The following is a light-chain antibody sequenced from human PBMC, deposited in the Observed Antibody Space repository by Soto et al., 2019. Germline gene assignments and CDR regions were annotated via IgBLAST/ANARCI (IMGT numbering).Light chain of an antibody. CDR2: YDS. Sequence: DIVMTQSPATLSASVGDRVTITCRASQSVSKWLAWYQQKPGKAPELLIYYDSSLKSGVTPRCSGSGCGTEFTLPIISIQDDDVSTYYCQQRYSNPGTFGLGTKVDI. CDR3: QQRYSNPGT. J-gene: IGKJ3*01. CDR1: QSVSKW. V-gene: IGKV1-5*01.